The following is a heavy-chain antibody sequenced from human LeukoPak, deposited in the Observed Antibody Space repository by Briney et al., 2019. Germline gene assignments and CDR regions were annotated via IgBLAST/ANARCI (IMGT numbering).Heavy chain of an antibody. CDR2: FYSSGST. CDR1: GASMSSYY. CDR3: ARGGEAGLAD. Sequence: SETLSLTCTVSGASMSSYYWTWIRQPPGKGLEWIGYFYSSGSTNSNPSLKSRVTISVDTSKNQFSLNLSSVTAADTAVYYCARGGEAGLADWGQGTLVTVSS. J-gene: IGHJ4*02. V-gene: IGHV4-59*01. D-gene: IGHD4-17*01.